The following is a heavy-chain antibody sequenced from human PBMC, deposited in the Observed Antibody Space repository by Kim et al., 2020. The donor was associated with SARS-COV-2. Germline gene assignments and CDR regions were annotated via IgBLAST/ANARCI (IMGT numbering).Heavy chain of an antibody. D-gene: IGHD7-27*01. V-gene: IGHV3-23*01. CDR2: ISGSGDRT. CDR3: AKVLGRWGLDN. CDR1: GLTFSSYA. J-gene: IGHJ4*02. Sequence: GGSLRLSCAASGLTFSSYAMNWVRQAPGKGLEWVSSISGSGDRTYYAESVKGRFTISRDNSENTLYLQMNSLRAEDTAVYYCAKVLGRWGLDNWGQGTLVTVSS.